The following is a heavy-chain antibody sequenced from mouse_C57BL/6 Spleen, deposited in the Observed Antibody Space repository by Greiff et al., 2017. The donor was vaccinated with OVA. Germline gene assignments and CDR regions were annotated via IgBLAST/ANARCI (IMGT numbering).Heavy chain of an antibody. CDR3: ARADYGSSPFAY. CDR2: INYDGSST. V-gene: IGHV5-16*01. Sequence: EVQVVESEGGLVQPGSSMKLSCTASGFTFSDYYMAWVRQVPEKGLEWVANINYDGSSTYYLDSLKGRFTISRDNAKNILYLQMSSLKSEDTATYYCARADYGSSPFAYWGQGTLVTVSA. J-gene: IGHJ3*01. D-gene: IGHD1-1*01. CDR1: GFTFSDYY.